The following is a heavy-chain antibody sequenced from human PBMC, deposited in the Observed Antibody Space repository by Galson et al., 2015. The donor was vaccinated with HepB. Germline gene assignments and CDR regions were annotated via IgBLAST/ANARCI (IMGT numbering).Heavy chain of an antibody. V-gene: IGHV1-18*01. Sequence: SVKVSCKASGYTFTRHTISWVRQAPGQGLEWMGWISGHKGNVNDARKLQGRVTMTTDTSTSTAYMELRSLRSDDTAVYDCGRGGMAIIGSPTFDYWGQGTPVTVSS. CDR2: ISGHKGNV. J-gene: IGHJ4*02. CDR3: GRGGMAIIGSPTFDY. CDR1: GYTFTRHT. D-gene: IGHD5-24*01.